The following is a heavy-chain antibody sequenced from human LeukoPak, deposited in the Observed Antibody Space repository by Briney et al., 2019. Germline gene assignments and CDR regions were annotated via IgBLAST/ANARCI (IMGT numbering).Heavy chain of an antibody. J-gene: IGHJ4*02. CDR3: AREYADYDSSGYYYSEWFY. Sequence: GASVKVSCKASGYSFSTYGITWVRQAPGQGLEWVGWISAYNGNTNYAQKLQGRVTMTTDTSTNTAYMELRSLRSDDTAVYYCAREYADYDSSGYYYSEWFYWGQGTLVTVSS. V-gene: IGHV1-18*01. D-gene: IGHD3-22*01. CDR1: GYSFSTYG. CDR2: ISAYNGNT.